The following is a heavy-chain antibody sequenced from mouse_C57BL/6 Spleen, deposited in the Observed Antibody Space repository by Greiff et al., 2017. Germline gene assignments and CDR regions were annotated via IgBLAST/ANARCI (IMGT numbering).Heavy chain of an antibody. J-gene: IGHJ4*01. V-gene: IGHV14-3*01. Sequence: VQLKESVAELVRPGASVKLSCTASGFNIKNTYMHWVKQRPEQGLEWIGRIDPANGNTKYATKFQGKATITADTSSNTAYLQLSSLTSEDTAIYYCARFGGSFLLDCALDYWGQGTSVTVSS. CDR1: GFNIKNTY. D-gene: IGHD1-1*02. CDR3: ARFGGSFLLDCALDY. CDR2: IDPANGNT.